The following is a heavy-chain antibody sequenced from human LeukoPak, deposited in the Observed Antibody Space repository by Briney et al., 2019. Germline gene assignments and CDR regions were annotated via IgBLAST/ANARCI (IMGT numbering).Heavy chain of an antibody. V-gene: IGHV3-7*01. J-gene: IGHJ4*02. CDR2: IKQDGSEK. CDR3: AKRQFSSSSGRFDY. CDR1: GFTFSSYW. D-gene: IGHD6-6*01. Sequence: SGGSLRLSCAASGFTFSSYWMNWARQAPGKGLEWVANIKQDGSEKYYVDSVKGRFTISRDNAKNSLYLQMNSLRAEDTAVYYCAKRQFSSSSGRFDYWGQGTLVTVSS.